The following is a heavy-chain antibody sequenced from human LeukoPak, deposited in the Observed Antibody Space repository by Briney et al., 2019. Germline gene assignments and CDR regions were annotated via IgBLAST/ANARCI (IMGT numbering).Heavy chain of an antibody. CDR2: IKQSGNEE. CDR1: GFTFSNYW. D-gene: IGHD3-10*01. CDR3: YGASNLFDY. Sequence: GGSLRLSCAASGFTFSNYWMTWVRQPPGKGLEWVASIKQSGNEENYVDSVKGRFTISRDNAKKLLLLQMNSLRAEDTAVYFCYGASNLFDYWGQGTLVTVSS. J-gene: IGHJ4*02. V-gene: IGHV3-7*01.